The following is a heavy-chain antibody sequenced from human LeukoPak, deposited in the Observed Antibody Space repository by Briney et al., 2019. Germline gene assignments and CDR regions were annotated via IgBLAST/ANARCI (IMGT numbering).Heavy chain of an antibody. CDR3: ARAGRDYDYVWGSYRGDYFDY. CDR2: INHSGST. D-gene: IGHD3-16*02. V-gene: IGHV4-34*01. Sequence: PSETLSLTCAVYGGSFSGYYWSWIRQPPGKGLEWIGEINHSGSTNYNPSLKSRVTISVDTSKNQFSLKLSSVTAADTAVYYCARAGRDYDYVWGSYRGDYFDYWGQGTLVTVSS. CDR1: GGSFSGYY. J-gene: IGHJ4*02.